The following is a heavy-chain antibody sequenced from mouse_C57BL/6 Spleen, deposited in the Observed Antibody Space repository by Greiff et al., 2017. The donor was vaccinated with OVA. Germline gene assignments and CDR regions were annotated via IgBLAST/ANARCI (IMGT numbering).Heavy chain of an antibody. D-gene: IGHD2-2*01. CDR2: IWRGGST. CDR1: GFSLTSYG. V-gene: IGHV2-5*01. CDR3: AKGRNGYEEDYAMDY. J-gene: IGHJ4*01. Sequence: QVQLQQSGPGLVQPSQSLSITCTVSGFSLTSYGVHWVRQSPGKGLEWLGVIWRGGSTDYNAAFMSRLSITKDNSKSQVFFKMNSLQADDTAIYYCAKGRNGYEEDYAMDYWGQGTSVTVSS.